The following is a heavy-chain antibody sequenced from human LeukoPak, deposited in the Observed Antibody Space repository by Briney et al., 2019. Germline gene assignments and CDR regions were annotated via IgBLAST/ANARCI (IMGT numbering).Heavy chain of an antibody. CDR1: GGSISSYY. CDR2: IYYSGST. Sequence: SSETLSLTCTVSGGSISSYYWSWIRQPPGKGLEWIGYIYYSGSTNYNPSLKSRVTISVDTSKNQFSLKLSSVTAADTAVYYCARVWSRPGHYYYDSSGYYFFDYWGQGTLVTVSS. J-gene: IGHJ4*02. V-gene: IGHV4-59*01. CDR3: ARVWSRPGHYYYDSSGYYFFDY. D-gene: IGHD3-22*01.